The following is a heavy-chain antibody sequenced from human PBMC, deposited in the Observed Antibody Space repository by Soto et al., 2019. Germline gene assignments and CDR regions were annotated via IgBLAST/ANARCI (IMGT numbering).Heavy chain of an antibody. CDR3: ASVSPPPDY. V-gene: IGHV3-11*01. J-gene: IGHJ4*02. Sequence: GGSLRLSCAASGFTFSDYYMSGIRQAPGKGLEWVSYISTSGSTINYADSVKGRFTISRDNAKNSLYLQMNSLRAEDTAVYYCASVSPPPDYWAQGTLVTVSS. CDR2: ISTSGSTI. CDR1: GFTFSDYY.